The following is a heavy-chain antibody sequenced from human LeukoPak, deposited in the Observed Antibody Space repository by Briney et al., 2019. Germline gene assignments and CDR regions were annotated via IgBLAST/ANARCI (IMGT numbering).Heavy chain of an antibody. Sequence: SETLTLTCTVSGGSISSSSYYWGWIRQPPGKGLEWIGSIYYSGSTYYNPSLKSRVTISVDTSKNQFSLKLSSVTAADTAIYYCARIRDGYNDAYDLWGQGTVVTVPS. V-gene: IGHV4-39*07. CDR3: ARIRDGYNDAYDL. J-gene: IGHJ3*01. D-gene: IGHD5-24*01. CDR2: IYYSGST. CDR1: GGSISSSSYY.